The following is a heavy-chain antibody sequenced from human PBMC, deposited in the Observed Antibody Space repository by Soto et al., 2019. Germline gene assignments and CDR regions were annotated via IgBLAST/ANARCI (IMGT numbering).Heavy chain of an antibody. D-gene: IGHD1-20*01. V-gene: IGHV5-10-1*01. Sequence: GESLKISCKGSGYSFTSYWISWVRQMPGKGLEWMGRIDPSDSYTNYSPSFQGHVTISADKSISTAYLQWSSLKASDTAMYYCARHPRFNWKGGGREFDPWGQGTLVTVSS. J-gene: IGHJ5*02. CDR1: GYSFTSYW. CDR2: IDPSDSYT. CDR3: ARHPRFNWKGGGREFDP.